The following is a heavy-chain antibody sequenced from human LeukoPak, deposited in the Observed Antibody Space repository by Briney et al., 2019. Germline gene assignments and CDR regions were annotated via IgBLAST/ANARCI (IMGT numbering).Heavy chain of an antibody. D-gene: IGHD1-1*01. V-gene: IGHV4-39*01. CDR1: GGSISSSSYY. CDR2: IYYSGST. CDR3: ARQGTTDY. Sequence: SETLSLTCTVSGGSISSSSYYWGWIRQPPGKGLEWIGSIYYSGSTYHNPSLKSRVTISVDTSKNQFSLKLSSVTAADTAVYYCARQGTTDYWGQGTLVTVSS. J-gene: IGHJ4*02.